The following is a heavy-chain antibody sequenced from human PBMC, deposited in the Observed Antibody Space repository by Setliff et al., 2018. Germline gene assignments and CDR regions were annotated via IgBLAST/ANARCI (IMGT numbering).Heavy chain of an antibody. CDR2: IYYSGST. CDR3: ARVSMLAAAGYYSYYYGMDV. D-gene: IGHD6-13*01. V-gene: IGHV4-39*07. Sequence: SETLSLTCTVSGGSISGRLYYWGWIRQPPGKGLEWIGTIYYSGSTYYNPSLKSRVTISVHTSKNQFSLKLSSVTAADTAVYYCARVSMLAAAGYYSYYYGMDVWGQGTTVTVSS. CDR1: GGSISGRLYY. J-gene: IGHJ6*02.